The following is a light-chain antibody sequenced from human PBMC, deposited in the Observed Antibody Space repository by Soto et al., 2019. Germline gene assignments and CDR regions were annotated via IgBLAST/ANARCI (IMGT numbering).Light chain of an antibody. CDR1: SSDVGGYTY. Sequence: QLVLTQPPSASGSPGQSVTISCTGTSSDVGGYTYVSWYQQYPGKAPKLMIYEVTKRPSGVPDRFSGSKSGNTASLTVSGLQAEDEADYYCSSYGGNNNLVFGGGTKLTVL. V-gene: IGLV2-8*01. J-gene: IGLJ3*02. CDR3: SSYGGNNNLV. CDR2: EVT.